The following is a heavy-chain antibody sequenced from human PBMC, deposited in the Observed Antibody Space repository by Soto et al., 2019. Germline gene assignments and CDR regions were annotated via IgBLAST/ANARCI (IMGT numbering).Heavy chain of an antibody. CDR3: AGDGSGLYYFDY. Sequence: PGGSLRLSCAASGFTFSSHVMHWVRQAPGKGLEWVALISHDGSNKYYADSVKGRFTISRDNSKNTLYLQVNSLRAEDTAVYYCAGDGSGLYYFDYWGQGTLVTVSS. CDR2: ISHDGSNK. D-gene: IGHD6-19*01. CDR1: GFTFSSHV. V-gene: IGHV3-30-3*01. J-gene: IGHJ4*02.